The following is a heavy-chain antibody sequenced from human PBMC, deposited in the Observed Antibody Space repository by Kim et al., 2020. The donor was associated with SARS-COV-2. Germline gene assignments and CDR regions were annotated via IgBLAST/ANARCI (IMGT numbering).Heavy chain of an antibody. CDR2: IYYSGST. CDR1: GGSISSYY. Sequence: SETLSLTCTVSGGSISSYYWSWIRQPPGKGLEWIGYIYYSGSTNYNPSLKSRVTISVDTSKNQFSLKLSSVTAADTAVYYFARHPPHYVFWSGKDADVWG. J-gene: IGHJ6*01. CDR3: ARHPPHYVFWSGKDADV. V-gene: IGHV4-59*08. D-gene: IGHD3-3*01.